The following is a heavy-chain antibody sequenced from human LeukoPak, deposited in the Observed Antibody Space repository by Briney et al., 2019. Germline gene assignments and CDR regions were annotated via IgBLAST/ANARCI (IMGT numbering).Heavy chain of an antibody. J-gene: IGHJ3*02. D-gene: IGHD4-17*01. CDR1: GFTFSSYA. Sequence: PGGSLRLSCAASGFTFSSYAMSWVRQAPGKGLEWVSAISGSGGSTYYADSVKGRFTISRDNSKNTLYLQMNSLRAEDTAVYYCAKTRLIVDYGDFDAFDIWGQGTMVTVSS. CDR2: ISGSGGST. V-gene: IGHV3-23*01. CDR3: AKTRLIVDYGDFDAFDI.